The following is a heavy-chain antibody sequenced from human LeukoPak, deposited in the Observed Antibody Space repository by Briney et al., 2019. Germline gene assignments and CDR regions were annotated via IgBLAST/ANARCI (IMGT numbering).Heavy chain of an antibody. CDR2: ISSSSSYI. Sequence: GGSLRLSCAASGFTFSSYSMNRVRQAPGKGLEWVSSISSSSSYIYYADSVKGRFTISRDNAKNSLYLQMNSLRAEDTAVYYCARDYSSIWFEPRFDYWGRGTLVTVSS. CDR1: GFTFSSYS. J-gene: IGHJ4*02. D-gene: IGHD6-13*01. CDR3: ARDYSSIWFEPRFDY. V-gene: IGHV3-21*01.